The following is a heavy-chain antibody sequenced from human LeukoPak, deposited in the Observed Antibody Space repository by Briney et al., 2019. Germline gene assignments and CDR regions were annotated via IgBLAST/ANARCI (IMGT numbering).Heavy chain of an antibody. J-gene: IGHJ3*02. D-gene: IGHD2-15*01. CDR3: ARGARVARGAFDI. CDR2: IYYSGST. V-gene: IGHV4-59*01. Sequence: SETLSLTCTVSGGSISSYYWSWIRQPPGKGLEWNGYIYYSGSTNYNPSLKSRVTISVDTSKNQFSLKLSSVTAADTAVYYCARGARVARGAFDIWGQGTMVTVSS. CDR1: GGSISSYY.